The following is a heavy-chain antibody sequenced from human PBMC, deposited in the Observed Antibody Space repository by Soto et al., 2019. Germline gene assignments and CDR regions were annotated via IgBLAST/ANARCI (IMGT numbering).Heavy chain of an antibody. CDR1: GFTFSTYN. CDR2: ISNSGESM. D-gene: IGHD3-22*01. V-gene: IGHV3-48*02. Sequence: AGGSLRLSCTVSGFTFSTYNMNWVRQAPGKGLEWLSYISNSGESMYHADSVKGRFTISRDNAQNSLYLQMNSLRDEDTALYYCARDDYDSSGYAWGQGTTVTVSS. J-gene: IGHJ6*02. CDR3: ARDDYDSSGYA.